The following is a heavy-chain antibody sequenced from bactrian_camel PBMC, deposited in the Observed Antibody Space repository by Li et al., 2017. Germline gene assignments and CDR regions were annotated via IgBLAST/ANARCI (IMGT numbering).Heavy chain of an antibody. D-gene: IGHD5*01. CDR2: IYTGDGIT. J-gene: IGHJ4*01. CDR3: AADRARSGGSCSLVSGLYDY. Sequence: HVQLVESGGGSVQHGGPLRLSCEASGGTVNDKCLGWFRQVLGRDREAVAVIYTGDGITDYADSVKGRFTISQDNFKGTMFLEMDSLKPEDTAMYYCAADRARSGGSCSLVSGLYDYLGHGTQVTVS. V-gene: IGHV3S54*01. CDR1: GGTVNDKC.